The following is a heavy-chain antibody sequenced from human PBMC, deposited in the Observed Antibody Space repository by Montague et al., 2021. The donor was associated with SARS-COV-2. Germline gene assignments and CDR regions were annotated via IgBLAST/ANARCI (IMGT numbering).Heavy chain of an antibody. CDR1: GFTFSSYG. J-gene: IGHJ4*02. CDR3: ARESSIDEKGMGLGY. Sequence: SLRLSCAASGFTFSSYGMHWVRQAPGKGLEWATLISYDGSNKYYADPVKGRFTISRDNSKNTLYLQMSSLRAEDTAVYYCARESSIDEKGMGLGYWGQGT. D-gene: IGHD5-24*01. CDR2: ISYDGSNK. V-gene: IGHV3-30-3*01.